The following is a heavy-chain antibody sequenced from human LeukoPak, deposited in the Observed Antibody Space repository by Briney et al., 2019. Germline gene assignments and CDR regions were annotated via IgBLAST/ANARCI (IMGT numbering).Heavy chain of an antibody. D-gene: IGHD2-15*01. CDR1: GFTFENHA. J-gene: IGHJ4*02. CDR3: VKDIRDIVPVLGAIMPLGFDS. Sequence: GGSLRLSCAASGFTFENHAMHWVRQVPGKGLEWVSGISWNSGGIGYADSVKGRFAISRDNARNSLFLQMNSLRPEDTALYYCVKDIRDIVPVLGAIMPLGFDSWGQGTLVTVSS. CDR2: ISWNSGGI. V-gene: IGHV3-9*01.